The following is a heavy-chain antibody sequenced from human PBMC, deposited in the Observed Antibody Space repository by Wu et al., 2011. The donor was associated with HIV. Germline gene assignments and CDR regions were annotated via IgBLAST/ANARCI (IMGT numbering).Heavy chain of an antibody. V-gene: IGHV1-2*02. CDR2: INPNSGGT. CDR1: GYTFTGYY. Sequence: QVQLVQSGAEVKKPGASVKVSCKASGYTFTGYYMHWVRQAPGQGLEWMGWINPNSGGTNYAQKFQGRVTMTRDTSISTAYMELSRLRSDDTAVYYCARDSSGPDIYNWFDPWGQGTLVTVSS. J-gene: IGHJ5*02. CDR3: ARDSSGPDIYNWFDP. D-gene: IGHD6-6*01.